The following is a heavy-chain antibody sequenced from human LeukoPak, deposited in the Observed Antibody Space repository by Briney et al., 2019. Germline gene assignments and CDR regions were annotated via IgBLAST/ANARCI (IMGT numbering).Heavy chain of an antibody. CDR3: ARDRVVRGLNYWYFDL. V-gene: IGHV4-59*01. D-gene: IGHD3-10*01. J-gene: IGHJ2*01. Sequence: PSETLSLTCTVSGGSISNYYWSWIRQPPGKGLEWIGYIHYSGSTTYNPSLKSRVTISVDTSKNQFSLKLTSVTAVDTALYYCARDRVVRGLNYWYFDLWGRGTLVTVSS. CDR2: IHYSGST. CDR1: GGSISNYY.